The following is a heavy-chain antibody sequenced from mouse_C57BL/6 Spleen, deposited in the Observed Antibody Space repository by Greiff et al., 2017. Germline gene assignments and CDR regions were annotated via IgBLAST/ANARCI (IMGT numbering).Heavy chain of an antibody. CDR3: ASSSYWYFDV. V-gene: IGHV2-2*01. CDR1: GFSLTSYG. J-gene: IGHJ1*03. Sequence: VKLMESGPGLVQPSQSLSITCTVSGFSLTSYGVHWVRQSPGKGLEWLGVIWRGGSTDYNAAFISRLSISKDNSKSQVFFKMNSLQADDTAIYYCASSSYWYFDVWGTGTTVTVSS. CDR2: IWRGGST. D-gene: IGHD1-1*01.